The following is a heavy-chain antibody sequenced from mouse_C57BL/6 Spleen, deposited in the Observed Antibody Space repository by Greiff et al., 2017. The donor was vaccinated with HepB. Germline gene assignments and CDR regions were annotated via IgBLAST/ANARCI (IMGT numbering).Heavy chain of an antibody. CDR2: IHPNSGST. J-gene: IGHJ1*03. D-gene: IGHD1-1*01. CDR1: GYTFTSYW. V-gene: IGHV1-64*01. CDR3: ARPYYYGSRYFDV. Sequence: VQLQQPGAELVKPGASVKLSCKASGYTFTSYWMHWVKQRPGQGLEWIGMIHPNSGSTNYNEKFKSKATLTVDKSSSTAYMQLSSLTSEDSAVYYCARPYYYGSRYFDVWAQGPRSPSPQ.